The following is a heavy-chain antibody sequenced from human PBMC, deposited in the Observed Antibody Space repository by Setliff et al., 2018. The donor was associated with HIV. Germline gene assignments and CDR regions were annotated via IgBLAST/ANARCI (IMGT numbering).Heavy chain of an antibody. Sequence: PSETLSLTCAVYGGSFSDYYWTWIRQPAGKGLEWIGRMYASGGTNYNPSLQSRVTMSLDTSKNLFSLKLSSVTAADTAVYYCARLRWAATAGTWDYYYYGMDVWGQGTTVTVSS. J-gene: IGHJ6*02. CDR1: GGSFSDYY. CDR2: MYASGGT. V-gene: IGHV4-59*10. CDR3: ARLRWAATAGTWDYYYYGMDV. D-gene: IGHD6-13*01.